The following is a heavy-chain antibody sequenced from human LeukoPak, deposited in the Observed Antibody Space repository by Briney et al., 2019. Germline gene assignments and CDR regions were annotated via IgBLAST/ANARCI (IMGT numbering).Heavy chain of an antibody. J-gene: IGHJ4*02. CDR1: GGTFSSYA. CDR3: ARDSGDYGNPDY. Sequence: ASVKVSCKASGGTFSSYAISWVRQAPGQGLEWMGGIIPIFGTANYAQKFQGRVTITADESTSTAYMELSSLRSEDTAVYYCARDSGDYGNPDYWGQGTLVTVSS. D-gene: IGHD4-11*01. CDR2: IIPIFGTA. V-gene: IGHV1-69*13.